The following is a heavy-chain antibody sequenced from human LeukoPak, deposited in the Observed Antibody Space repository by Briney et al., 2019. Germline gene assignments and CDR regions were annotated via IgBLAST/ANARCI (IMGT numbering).Heavy chain of an antibody. CDR1: GFTFSSYS. D-gene: IGHD2-2*01. Sequence: GGSLRLSCAASGFTFSSYSMNWVRQAPGKGLEWVSSISSSSYIYYADSVKGRFTISRDNAKNSLYLQMNSLRAEDTAVYYCATPAGEVPAASHYYRMDVWGKGTTVTDSS. CDR3: ATPAGEVPAASHYYRMDV. V-gene: IGHV3-21*01. CDR2: ISSSSYI. J-gene: IGHJ6*04.